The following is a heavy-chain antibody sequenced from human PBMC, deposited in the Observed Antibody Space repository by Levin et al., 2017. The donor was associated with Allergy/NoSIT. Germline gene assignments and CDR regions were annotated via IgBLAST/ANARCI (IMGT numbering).Heavy chain of an antibody. J-gene: IGHJ4*02. CDR1: GFTFSSYP. V-gene: IGHV3-30*04. Sequence: GESLKISCAASGFTFSSYPMHWFRQAPGKGLEWVAVISYDGSTTYYADSVKGRFTISRDDSRNTLYIQMNSLRPEDTAVSYCARADSSAYPAYWGQGTLVTVSS. D-gene: IGHD3-22*01. CDR2: ISYDGSTT. CDR3: ARADSSAYPAY.